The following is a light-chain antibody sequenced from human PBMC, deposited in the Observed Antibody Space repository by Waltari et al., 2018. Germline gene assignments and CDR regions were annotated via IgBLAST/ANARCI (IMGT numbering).Light chain of an antibody. CDR2: DAS. J-gene: IGKJ1*01. CDR1: QGISTR. V-gene: IGKV1-12*01. Sequence: DIQMTQSPSSVSASVGDRVTITCRASQGISTRLAWYQQKPGKAPRLLIYDASSLQSGVPSRFSCSGSGTDFTLTISCLQPEDFATYSCQQGNSFPPTFGQGTKVEI. CDR3: QQGNSFPPT.